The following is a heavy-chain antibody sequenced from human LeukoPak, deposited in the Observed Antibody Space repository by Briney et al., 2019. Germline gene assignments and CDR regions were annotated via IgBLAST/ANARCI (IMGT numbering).Heavy chain of an antibody. D-gene: IGHD3-9*01. Sequence: PSETLSLTCTVSGGSISSYYWSWVRQPPGKGLEWVGYIYHSGSTNYNPSLKSRVTISVDTSKNQFSLKLSSVTAADTAVYYCARLDILTGYHMTYYFDYWGQGTLVTVSS. CDR3: ARLDILTGYHMTYYFDY. J-gene: IGHJ4*02. CDR2: IYHSGST. V-gene: IGHV4-59*08. CDR1: GGSISSYY.